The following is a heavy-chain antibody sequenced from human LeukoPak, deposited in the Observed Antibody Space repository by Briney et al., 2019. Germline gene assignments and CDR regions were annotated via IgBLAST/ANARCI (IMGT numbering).Heavy chain of an antibody. Sequence: GASVKVSCKASGFTFTSSAMQRVRQARGQRLEWIGWIVVGSGNTNYAQKFQERVIITRDMSTSTAYMELSSLRSEDTAVYYCARGNPYCGGDCYYGAFDIWGQGTMVTVSS. D-gene: IGHD2-21*02. J-gene: IGHJ3*02. CDR1: GFTFTSSA. CDR3: ARGNPYCGGDCYYGAFDI. V-gene: IGHV1-58*02. CDR2: IVVGSGNT.